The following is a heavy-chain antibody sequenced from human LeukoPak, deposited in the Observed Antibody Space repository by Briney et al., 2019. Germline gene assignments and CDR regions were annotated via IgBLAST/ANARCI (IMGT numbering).Heavy chain of an antibody. J-gene: IGHJ6*02. D-gene: IGHD3-10*01. Sequence: GGSLRLSCAASGFTFSSYGMHWVRQAPGKGLEWVAVISYDGSNKYYADSVKGRFTISRDNSKNTLYLQINSLRAEDTAVYYCAKDSAYYGSGSFYYHYGMDVWGQGTTVTVSS. CDR2: ISYDGSNK. CDR1: GFTFSSYG. V-gene: IGHV3-30*18. CDR3: AKDSAYYGSGSFYYHYGMDV.